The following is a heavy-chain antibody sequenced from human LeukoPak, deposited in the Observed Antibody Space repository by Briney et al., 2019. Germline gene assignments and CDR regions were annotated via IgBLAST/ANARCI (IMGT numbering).Heavy chain of an antibody. V-gene: IGHV1-18*01. D-gene: IGHD1-26*01. CDR2: ISAYNGNS. CDR3: ARDRSGSYLRGGGWKDVAGAYYYYYYGMDV. J-gene: IGHJ6*02. Sequence: ASVKVSCKASGYTFTNFGISWVRQAPGQGLEWMGWISAYNGNSNYAQKFQGRVTMTTDTSTSTAYMELRSLRSDDTAVYYCARDRSGSYLRGGGWKDVAGAYYYYYYGMDVWGQGTTVTVSS. CDR1: GYTFTNFG.